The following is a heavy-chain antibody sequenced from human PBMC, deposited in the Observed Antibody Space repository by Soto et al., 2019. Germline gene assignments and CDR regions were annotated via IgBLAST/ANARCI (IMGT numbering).Heavy chain of an antibody. Sequence: SETLSLTCTVSGGSISSYYWSWIRQPAGKGLEWIGRIYTSGSTNYNHYPESRVSMSVDTSKNQIYLKLSSVADADMAVYYCARRSSGYYYFDYWGQGTLVTVSS. J-gene: IGHJ4*02. D-gene: IGHD3-9*01. CDR3: ARRSSGYYYFDY. V-gene: IGHV4-4*07. CDR1: GGSISSYY. CDR2: IYTSGST.